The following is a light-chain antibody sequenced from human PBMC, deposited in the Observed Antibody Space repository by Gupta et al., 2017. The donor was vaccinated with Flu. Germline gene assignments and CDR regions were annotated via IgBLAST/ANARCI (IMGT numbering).Light chain of an antibody. CDR3: DSWYYSRTGFWV. CDR2: RND. CDR1: GSDIGSNN. J-gene: IGLJ3*02. Sequence: VTIICSGSGSDIGSNNVHCYQQLPQMAPNLLICRNDKRHAGGPARFSGSKSGSSTAMAISVLRSEEEADYYCDSWYYSRTGFWVFGGGTKLTVL. V-gene: IGLV1-47*01.